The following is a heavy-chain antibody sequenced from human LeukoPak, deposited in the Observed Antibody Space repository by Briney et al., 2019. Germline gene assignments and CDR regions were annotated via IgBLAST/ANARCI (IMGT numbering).Heavy chain of an antibody. V-gene: IGHV4-30-4*01. J-gene: IGHJ6*02. D-gene: IGHD1-14*01. CDR2: IYYSGST. CDR1: GGSISSGDYY. Sequence: SETLSLTCTVSGGSISSGDYYWSWIRQPPGKGLEWIGYIYYSGSTYYNPSLKSRVTISVDTSKNQFSLKLSSVTAADTAVYYCARQNPYYYYYGMDVWGQGTTVTVSS. CDR3: ARQNPYYYYYGMDV.